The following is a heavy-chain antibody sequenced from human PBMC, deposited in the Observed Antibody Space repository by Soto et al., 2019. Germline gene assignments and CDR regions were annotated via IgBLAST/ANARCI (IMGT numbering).Heavy chain of an antibody. CDR3: ASMDYYDSTAPMEV. CDR1: GYTFTSYG. V-gene: IGHV1-18*01. D-gene: IGHD3-22*01. Sequence: QVQLVQSGAEVKKPGASVKVSCKASGYTFTSYGISWVRQAPGQGLEWMGWISAYNGNTNYAQKLQGRVTMTTDTXMSTAYMALRRLRSDDTAVYYCASMDYYDSTAPMEVWGQGTPVTVSS. J-gene: IGHJ6*02. CDR2: ISAYNGNT.